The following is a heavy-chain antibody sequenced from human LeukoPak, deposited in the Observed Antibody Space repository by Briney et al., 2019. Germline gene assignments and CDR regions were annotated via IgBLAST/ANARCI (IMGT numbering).Heavy chain of an antibody. CDR3: ARAPYCGGDCYLSWFDP. D-gene: IGHD2-21*02. CDR2: IIPIFGTA. V-gene: IGHV1-69*13. Sequence: SVKVSCKASGGTFSSYAISWVRQAPGQGLEWMGGIIPIFGTANYAQKFQGRVTITADESTSTAYMELSSLRSEDTAVYYCARAPYCGGDCYLSWFDPWGQGTLVTVSS. J-gene: IGHJ5*02. CDR1: GGTFSSYA.